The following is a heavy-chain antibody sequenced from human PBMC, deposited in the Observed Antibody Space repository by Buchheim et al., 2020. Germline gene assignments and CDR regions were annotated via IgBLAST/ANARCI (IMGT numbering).Heavy chain of an antibody. CDR2: IKQDGSER. CDR1: GFTFSNYW. Sequence: EVQLVESGGGLVQPGGSLRLSCAASGFTFSNYWMSWVRQAPGKGLEWVANIKQDGSERYYVDSVKGRFTISRDNTKNSLFLQMSGLRAEDTAVYYCARDGVAEGLYFDYWGQGTL. CDR3: ARDGVAEGLYFDY. D-gene: IGHD2-15*01. J-gene: IGHJ4*02. V-gene: IGHV3-7*01.